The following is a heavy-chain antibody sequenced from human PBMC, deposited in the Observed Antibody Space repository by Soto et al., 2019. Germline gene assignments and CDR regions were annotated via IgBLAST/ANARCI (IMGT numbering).Heavy chain of an antibody. J-gene: IGHJ6*03. V-gene: IGHV4-59*12. CDR2: IYHSGST. CDR3: ARSSREDYYYYYMDV. CDR1: GGSISSYY. Sequence: SETLSLTCTVSGGSISSYYWSWIRQPPGKGLEWIGEIYHSGSTNYNPSLKSRVTISVDKSKNQFSLKLSSVTAADTAVYYCARSSREDYYYYYMDVWGKGTTVTVSS. D-gene: IGHD1-26*01.